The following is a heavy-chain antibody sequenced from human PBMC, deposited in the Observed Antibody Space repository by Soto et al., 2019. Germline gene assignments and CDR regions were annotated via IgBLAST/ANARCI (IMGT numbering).Heavy chain of an antibody. V-gene: IGHV1-18*01. CDR1: GYPFTSYG. CDR2: ISAYNGNR. CDR3: ARGRIVASIHDAFEI. D-gene: IGHD5-12*01. Sequence: GASVKVSCKASGYPFTSYGISWVRQAPGQGLEWVAWISAYNGNRDTAQKFQGRVTMTLDTSTDTDHIELGDLTSADTGVYYCARGRIVASIHDAFEIWGQGTKVTVSS. J-gene: IGHJ3*02.